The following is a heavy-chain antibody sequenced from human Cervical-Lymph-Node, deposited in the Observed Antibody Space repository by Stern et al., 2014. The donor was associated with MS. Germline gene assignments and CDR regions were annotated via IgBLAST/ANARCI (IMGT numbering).Heavy chain of an antibody. J-gene: IGHJ6*02. CDR3: ARDGPDYYGYGLDV. CDR1: GFTFSRHI. CDR2: MSGSGSII. V-gene: IGHV3-48*02. Sequence: EMQLVESGGGLVQPGGSLRLSCVASGFTFSRHIMNWVRQAPGKGLEWVSYMSGSGSIIDYAASVKGRFTVSRDNAKNTLYLQMNSLRDEDTAVYYCARDGPDYYGYGLDVWGHGTTVTVSS. D-gene: IGHD3-10*01.